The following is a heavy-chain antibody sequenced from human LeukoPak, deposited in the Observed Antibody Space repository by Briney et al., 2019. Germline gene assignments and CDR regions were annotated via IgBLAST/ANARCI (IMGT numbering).Heavy chain of an antibody. CDR3: ARDQFGSGRLDY. V-gene: IGHV3-53*01. CDR1: GFIFTNYG. Sequence: GGSLRLSCAASGFIFTNYGFSWVRQAPGKGLEWVSVIYSGGSTYYADSVKGRFTISRDNSKNTLYLQMNSLRAEDTAVYYCARDQFGSGRLDYWGQGTLVTVSS. J-gene: IGHJ4*02. D-gene: IGHD3-10*01. CDR2: IYSGGST.